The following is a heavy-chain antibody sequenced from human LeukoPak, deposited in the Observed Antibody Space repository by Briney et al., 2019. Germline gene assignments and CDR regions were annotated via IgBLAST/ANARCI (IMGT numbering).Heavy chain of an antibody. J-gene: IGHJ4*02. CDR2: INPSGGST. V-gene: IGHV1-46*03. D-gene: IGHD3-9*01. Sequence: ASVKVSCKASGYTFTSYYMHWVRQAPGQGLEWMGIINPSGGSTSYAQKFQGRVTMTRDTSTSTVYMELSSLRSEDTAVYYCASGAWGYDILTGYYAILDYWGQGTLVTVSS. CDR1: GYTFTSYY. CDR3: ASGAWGYDILTGYYAILDY.